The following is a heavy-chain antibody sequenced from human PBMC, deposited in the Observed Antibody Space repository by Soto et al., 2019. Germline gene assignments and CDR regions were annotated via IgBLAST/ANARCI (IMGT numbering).Heavy chain of an antibody. V-gene: IGHV3-23*01. Sequence: QPGYALRLSCAASGCNFTNYGVTWVRQAQGKGLEWVATIGGSGTGTYYADSVMGRFAMSRDNSKQTLYLQMNSLRVEDTAVYYCAKHSLYCNTASCIAAWEQKRGEHFDYWGRGTLVTVSS. J-gene: IGHJ4*02. D-gene: IGHD2-2*01. CDR3: AKHSLYCNTASCIAAWEQKRGEHFDY. CDR2: IGGSGTGT. CDR1: GCNFTNYG.